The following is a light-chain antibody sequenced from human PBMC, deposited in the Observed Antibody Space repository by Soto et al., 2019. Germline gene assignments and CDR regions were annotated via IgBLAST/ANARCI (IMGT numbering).Light chain of an antibody. Sequence: IQMTQSSATLSASVGGRVTIPCRASQSISNWLAWFQQKPGKAPKLLIYEASSLESGVPSRFSGSGSGTEFALTISSLQPDDFATYYCQQYNSYSPLTFGGGTKVDI. V-gene: IGKV1-5*03. CDR1: QSISNW. J-gene: IGKJ4*01. CDR3: QQYNSYSPLT. CDR2: EAS.